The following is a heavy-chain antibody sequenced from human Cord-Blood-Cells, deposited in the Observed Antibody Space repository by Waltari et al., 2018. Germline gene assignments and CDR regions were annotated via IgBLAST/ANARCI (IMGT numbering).Heavy chain of an antibody. CDR1: GCSISSSSYY. V-gene: IGHV4-39*01. D-gene: IGHD2-8*01. CDR2: IYYSGGT. Sequence: QLQLQESGPGLVKPSETLSLTCTVSGCSISSSSYYWGWIRQPPGKGLEWIGSIYYSGGTYYNPSLKSRVTISVDTSKNQFSLKLSSVTAADTAVYYCARLNGNWFDPWGQGTLVTVSS. J-gene: IGHJ5*02. CDR3: ARLNGNWFDP.